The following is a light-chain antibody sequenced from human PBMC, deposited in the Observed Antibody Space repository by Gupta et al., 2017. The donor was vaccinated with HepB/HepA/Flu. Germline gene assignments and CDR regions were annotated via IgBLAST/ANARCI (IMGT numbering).Light chain of an antibody. Sequence: AIQLTQFPSSLSASVGDRVTITCRASQGISSALAWYQQKPGKPPKLLIYYASRWGSEVPSRFSGSGCGKDFTLTSSGRQPEDFANYYCQQVQSYVAFGGGTKVEIK. CDR3: QQVQSYVA. J-gene: IGKJ4*01. CDR2: YAS. V-gene: IGKV1-13*02. CDR1: QGISSA.